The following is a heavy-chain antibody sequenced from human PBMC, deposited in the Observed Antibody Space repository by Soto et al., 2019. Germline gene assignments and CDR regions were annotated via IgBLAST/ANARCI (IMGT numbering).Heavy chain of an antibody. CDR2: IDSDGSTT. CDR3: ARPGYSNYGPGVDV. D-gene: IGHD4-4*01. V-gene: IGHV3-74*01. CDR1: GFTFSVYW. Sequence: EVQLVESGGGLVQPGGSLRLSCAASGFTFSVYWMNWVRQAPGKGLVWVSRIDSDGSTTSYADSVKGRFTISRDNAKRTLYLQMNSLRAEDTSVYYCARPGYSNYGPGVDVWGQGTTVTVSS. J-gene: IGHJ6*02.